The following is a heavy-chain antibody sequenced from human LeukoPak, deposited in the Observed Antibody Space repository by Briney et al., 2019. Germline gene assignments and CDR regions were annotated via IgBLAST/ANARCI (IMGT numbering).Heavy chain of an antibody. CDR3: ARVIASSSRIINHYYYYMDV. J-gene: IGHJ6*03. V-gene: IGHV4-59*01. Sequence: PSETLSLTCTVAGGSISSYYWSWIRQPPGKGLEWIGYIYYSGSTNYNPSLKSRVTISVDTSKNQFSLKLSSVTAADTAVYYCARVIASSSRIINHYYYYMDVWGKGTTVTISS. D-gene: IGHD6-13*01. CDR1: GGSISSYY. CDR2: IYYSGST.